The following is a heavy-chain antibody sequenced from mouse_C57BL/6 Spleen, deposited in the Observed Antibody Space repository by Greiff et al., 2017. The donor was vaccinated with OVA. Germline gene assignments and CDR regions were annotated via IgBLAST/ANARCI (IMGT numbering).Heavy chain of an antibody. Sequence: EVKLMESEGGLVQPGSSMKLSCTASGFTFSDYYMAWVRQVPEKGLEWVANINYDGSSTYYLDSLKSRFIISRDNAKNILYLQMSSLKSEDTATYYGARERDYYGSRSYFDYWGQGTTLTVSS. V-gene: IGHV5-16*01. J-gene: IGHJ2*01. D-gene: IGHD1-1*01. CDR3: ARERDYYGSRSYFDY. CDR2: INYDGSST. CDR1: GFTFSDYY.